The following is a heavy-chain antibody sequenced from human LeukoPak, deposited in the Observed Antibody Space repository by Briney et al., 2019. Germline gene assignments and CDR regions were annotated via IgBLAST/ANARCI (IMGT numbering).Heavy chain of an antibody. V-gene: IGHV3-23*01. CDR3: AAPISSYSSSLNWFEP. CDR2: ISGSGGST. Sequence: PGRSLRLSCAASGFTFSSYAMSWVRQAPGKGLEWVSAISGSGGSTYYADSVKGRFTISRDNSKNTLYLQMNSLRAEDTAVYYCAAPISSYSSSLNWFEPWGQGTLVTVSS. J-gene: IGHJ5*02. D-gene: IGHD6-13*01. CDR1: GFTFSSYA.